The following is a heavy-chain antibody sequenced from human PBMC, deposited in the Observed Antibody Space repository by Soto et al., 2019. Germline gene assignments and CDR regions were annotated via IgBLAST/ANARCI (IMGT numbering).Heavy chain of an antibody. V-gene: IGHV4-31*01. CDR1: GGSISNGGYY. D-gene: IGHD2-2*01. Sequence: QVQLQESGPGLVKPSQTLSLTCTVSGGSISNGGYYWSGIRQHPGKGLEWIGYIYYSGSTYYNPSLKSQVTISVDTSKNQFSLKLSSVTAADTAVYYCARESISQLLPDYWGQGTLVTVSS. J-gene: IGHJ4*02. CDR3: ARESISQLLPDY. CDR2: IYYSGST.